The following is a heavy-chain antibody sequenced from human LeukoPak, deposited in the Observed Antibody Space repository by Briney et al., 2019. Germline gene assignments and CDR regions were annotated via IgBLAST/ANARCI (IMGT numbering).Heavy chain of an antibody. Sequence: GGSLRLSCAASGFAFSTYWMDRVRQAPGKGLEWVGNINQDGSVKHYVDSVGGRFTISRDNARNSVYLQMNALRVEDTAVYYCTRDFVFWGQGTLVTASS. V-gene: IGHV3-7*01. CDR1: GFAFSTYW. J-gene: IGHJ4*02. CDR2: INQDGSVK. CDR3: TRDFVF. D-gene: IGHD3-3*01.